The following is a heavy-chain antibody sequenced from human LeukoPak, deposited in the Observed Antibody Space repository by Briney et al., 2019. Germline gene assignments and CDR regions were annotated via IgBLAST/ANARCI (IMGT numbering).Heavy chain of an antibody. D-gene: IGHD3-10*01. Sequence: GGSLRLSCAASGFTFSSYEMNWVRQAPGKGLEWVSYISSSGSTIYYADSVKGRFTISRDNAKNSLYLQMNSLRAEDTAVYYCVGFGESTEFDPWGQGTLVTVSS. CDR1: GFTFSSYE. V-gene: IGHV3-48*03. J-gene: IGHJ5*02. CDR3: VGFGESTEFDP. CDR2: ISSSGSTI.